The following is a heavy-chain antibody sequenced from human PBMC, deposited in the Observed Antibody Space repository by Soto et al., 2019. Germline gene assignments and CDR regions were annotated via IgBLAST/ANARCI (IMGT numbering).Heavy chain of an antibody. Sequence: QVQLQQWGAGLLKPSETLSLTCAVYGGPFSGYYWSWIRQSPGKGLEWIGEINHLGTTNYHPSLKSRVTISVDTSNKQFSLKLSSVTSADTAVYYCATVGGGSYPFYFDYWGHGTLVTVSS. CDR2: INHLGTT. CDR3: ATVGGGSYPFYFDY. D-gene: IGHD1-26*01. V-gene: IGHV4-34*01. J-gene: IGHJ4*01. CDR1: GGPFSGYY.